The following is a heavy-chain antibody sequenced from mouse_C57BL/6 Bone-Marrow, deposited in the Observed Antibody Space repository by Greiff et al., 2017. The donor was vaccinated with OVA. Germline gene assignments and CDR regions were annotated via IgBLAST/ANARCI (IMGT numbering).Heavy chain of an antibody. CDR3: ARGRDYGSLYYFDY. CDR1: GYTFTSYT. Sequence: QVQLQQSGAELARPGASVKMSCQASGYTFTSYTMHWVKQRPGQGLEWIGYINPSSGYTKYNQKFKDKATLTADKSSSTAYMQLSSLTSEDSAVYYCARGRDYGSLYYFDYWGQGTTLTVSS. J-gene: IGHJ2*01. CDR2: INPSSGYT. D-gene: IGHD1-1*01. V-gene: IGHV1-4*01.